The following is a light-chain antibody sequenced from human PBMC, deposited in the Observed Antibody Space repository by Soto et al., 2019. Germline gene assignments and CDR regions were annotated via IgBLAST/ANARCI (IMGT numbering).Light chain of an antibody. CDR2: GAS. J-gene: IGKJ1*01. CDR3: QQYGSSPWT. Sequence: ETALTPVPCPLYLSQGDISTLSCRASQSVSNSNVAWYQQKRGQAARLLIYGASSRATDIPDRFSGSGSGPDFTLTISRLEPHVFAVYFCQQYGSSPWTFGQGTKV. CDR1: QSVSNSN. V-gene: IGKV3-20*01.